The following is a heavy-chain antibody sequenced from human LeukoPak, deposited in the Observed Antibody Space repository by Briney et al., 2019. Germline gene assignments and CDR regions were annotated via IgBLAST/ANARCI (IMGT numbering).Heavy chain of an antibody. V-gene: IGHV3-66*01. CDR3: AREGYYSNSFDY. Sequence: GGSLRLSCAASGFTVSSNYMSWVRQAPGKGLEWVSVIYSGGSTYYADSVKGRFTISRDSAKNSLYLQMTSPRAEDTALYYCAREGYYSNSFDYWGQGTLVTVSS. D-gene: IGHD4-11*01. J-gene: IGHJ4*02. CDR1: GFTVSSNY. CDR2: IYSGGST.